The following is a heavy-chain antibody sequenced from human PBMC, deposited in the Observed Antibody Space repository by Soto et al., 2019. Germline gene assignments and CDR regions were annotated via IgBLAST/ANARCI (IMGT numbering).Heavy chain of an antibody. CDR2: IKSYIDGGTT. J-gene: IGHJ4*02. CDR1: GFTFNDAW. Sequence: GSLRLSCAASGFTFNDAWMNWVRQAPGKGLEWVGHIKSYIDGGTTAYAALVKGRFTISRDDSESRVYLQMNSPRTEDTALYYCMTDRQFRPAYWGQGTLVTVSS. CDR3: MTDRQFRPAY. V-gene: IGHV3-15*07.